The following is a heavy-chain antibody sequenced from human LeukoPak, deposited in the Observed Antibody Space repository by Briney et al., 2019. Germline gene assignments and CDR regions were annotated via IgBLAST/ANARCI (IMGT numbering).Heavy chain of an antibody. Sequence: SETLSLTCIVSGDSITNHYWSLIRRPPGKALEWIGYIYYTGSTNYNPSLKSRVTISVDTSKKQFSLKLTSVTAADTAVYYCASSEKYGSGSYDYWGQGTLVTVSS. J-gene: IGHJ4*02. CDR3: ASSEKYGSGSYDY. CDR2: IYYTGST. D-gene: IGHD3-10*01. V-gene: IGHV4-59*11. CDR1: GDSITNHY.